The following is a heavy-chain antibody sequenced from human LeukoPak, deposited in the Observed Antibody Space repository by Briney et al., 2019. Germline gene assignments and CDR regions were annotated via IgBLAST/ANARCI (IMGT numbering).Heavy chain of an antibody. Sequence: GSLRLSCAASGVIISSYAMSWVRQAPGKGLEWVSAINGRGDNTYYADFVKGRFTISRDNSKSTVYLQMNSLRTEDTAVYYCAKDRVSPGFNWFDPWGQGTLVTVSS. CDR1: GVIISSYA. CDR3: AKDRVSPGFNWFDP. D-gene: IGHD2/OR15-2a*01. J-gene: IGHJ5*02. V-gene: IGHV3-23*01. CDR2: INGRGDNT.